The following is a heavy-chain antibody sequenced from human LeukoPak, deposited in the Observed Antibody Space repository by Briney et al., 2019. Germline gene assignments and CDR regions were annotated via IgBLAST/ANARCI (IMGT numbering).Heavy chain of an antibody. J-gene: IGHJ4*02. V-gene: IGHV4-61*02. CDR2: IYTSGST. D-gene: IGHD1-26*01. Sequence: PSQTLSLTCTVSGVSISSGSYYWSWIRQPAGKGLEWIGRIYTSGSTNYNPSLKSRVTISVDTSKNQFSLKLSSVTAADTAVYYCARDDRWELFNWGQGTLVTVSS. CDR3: ARDDRWELFN. CDR1: GVSISSGSYY.